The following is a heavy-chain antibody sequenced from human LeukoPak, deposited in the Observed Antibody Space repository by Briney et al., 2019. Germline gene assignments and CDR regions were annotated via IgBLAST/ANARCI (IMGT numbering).Heavy chain of an antibody. CDR2: ISYDGSNK. J-gene: IGHJ4*02. D-gene: IGHD6-19*01. CDR1: GFTFSSYA. CDR3: ARDETRQQWLVKLDC. V-gene: IGHV3-30*04. Sequence: GGSLRLSCAASGFTFSSYAMHWVRQAPGKGLEWVAVISYDGSNKYYADSVKGRFTISRDNSKNTLYLQMNSLRAEDTAVYYCARDETRQQWLVKLDCWGQGTLVTVSS.